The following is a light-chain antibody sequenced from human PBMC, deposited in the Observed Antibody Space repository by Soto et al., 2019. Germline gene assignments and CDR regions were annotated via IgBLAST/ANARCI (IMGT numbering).Light chain of an antibody. Sequence: QSALTQSPSVSGAPGQRVTISCTGSSSNIGAGYDVHWYQQLPGTAPKLLIYGNSNRPSGVPDRFSGSKSGTSASLAITGLQAEDEADYYCQSYDSSLSGSRVVFGGGTKVTVL. J-gene: IGLJ2*01. CDR1: SSNIGAGYD. CDR3: QSYDSSLSGSRVV. V-gene: IGLV1-40*01. CDR2: GNS.